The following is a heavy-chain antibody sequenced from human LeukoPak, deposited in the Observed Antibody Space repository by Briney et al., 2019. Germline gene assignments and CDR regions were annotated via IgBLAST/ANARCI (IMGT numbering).Heavy chain of an antibody. Sequence: SQTLSLTCAVSGGSISSGGYSWSWIRQPPGKGLEWIGYIYHSGSTYYNPSLKSRVTISVDRSKNQFSLKLSSVTAADTAVYYCARQDYYDSSGYYSLLQFDYWGQGTLVTVSS. J-gene: IGHJ4*02. CDR2: IYHSGST. D-gene: IGHD3-22*01. V-gene: IGHV4-30-2*01. CDR1: GGSISSGGYS. CDR3: ARQDYYDSSGYYSLLQFDY.